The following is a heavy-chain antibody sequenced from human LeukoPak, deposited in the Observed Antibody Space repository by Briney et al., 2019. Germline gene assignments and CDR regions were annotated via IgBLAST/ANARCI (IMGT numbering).Heavy chain of an antibody. D-gene: IGHD3-10*01. CDR2: IYYSGST. CDR1: GGSISNYY. CDR3: ARIGRTYYYGSGSHTGNYYYYMDV. V-gene: IGHV4-59*08. J-gene: IGHJ6*03. Sequence: SETLSLTCTVSGGSISNYYWSWIRQPPGKGLEWLGSIYYSGSTYYNPSLKSRVTISVDTSKNQFSLKLSSVTAADTAVYYCARIGRTYYYGSGSHTGNYYYYMDVWGKGTTVTVSS.